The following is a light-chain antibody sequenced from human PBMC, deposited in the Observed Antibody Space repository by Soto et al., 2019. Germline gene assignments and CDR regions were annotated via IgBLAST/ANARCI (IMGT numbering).Light chain of an antibody. CDR1: QGIGDT. CDR3: QQYHHWPPIT. V-gene: IGKV3-15*01. CDR2: DTS. J-gene: IGKJ5*01. Sequence: VMRQSPATLSVSPGEGATLSCRASQGIGDTLAWYQHKPGQTPRLLIYDTSTRATGVPTRFSGSGSGTDFTLTISRLEPEDFAVYYCQQYHHWPPITFGQGTRLEIK.